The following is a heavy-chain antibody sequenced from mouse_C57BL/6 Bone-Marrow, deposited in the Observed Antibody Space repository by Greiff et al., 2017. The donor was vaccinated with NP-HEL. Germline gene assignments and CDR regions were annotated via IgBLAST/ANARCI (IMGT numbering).Heavy chain of an antibody. D-gene: IGHD4-1*01. Sequence: VQLQQSGAELVRPGTSVKMSCKASGYTFTNYWIGWAKQRPGHGLEWIGDIYPGGGYTNYNEKFKCKATLTADKSSSTAYMQFSSLTSEDSAIYYCARSPLTESSLYWYFDVWGTETTVTVSS. CDR3: ARSPLTESSLYWYFDV. CDR2: IYPGGGYT. J-gene: IGHJ1*03. CDR1: GYTFTNYW. V-gene: IGHV1-63*01.